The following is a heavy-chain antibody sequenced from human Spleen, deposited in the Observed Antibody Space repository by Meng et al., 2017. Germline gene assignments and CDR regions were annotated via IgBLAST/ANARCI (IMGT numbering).Heavy chain of an antibody. J-gene: IGHJ6*02. Sequence: GESLKISCAASGFTFSSYEMNWVRQAPGKGLEWVSYISSSGSTIYYADSVKGRFTISRDNAKNSLYLHMNSLRAEDTAVYYCARDFYYQWDYYSYYGMDVWGQGTTVTVSS. CDR3: ARDFYYQWDYYSYYGMDV. D-gene: IGHD1-26*01. V-gene: IGHV3-48*03. CDR2: ISSSGSTI. CDR1: GFTFSSYE.